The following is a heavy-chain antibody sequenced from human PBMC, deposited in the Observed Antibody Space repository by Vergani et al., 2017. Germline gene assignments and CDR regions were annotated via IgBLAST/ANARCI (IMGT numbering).Heavy chain of an antibody. CDR3: AAQRITMVRGVTNPFDY. Sequence: QLQLQESGPGLVKPSETLSLTCTVSGGSISSSSYYWGWIRQPPGKGLEWIGSIYYNGSTYYNPSLKSRVTISVDTSKNQFSLKLSSVTAADTAVYYCAAQRITMVRGVTNPFDYWGQGTLVTVSS. V-gene: IGHV4-39*01. J-gene: IGHJ4*02. CDR1: GGSISSSSYY. CDR2: IYYNGST. D-gene: IGHD3-10*01.